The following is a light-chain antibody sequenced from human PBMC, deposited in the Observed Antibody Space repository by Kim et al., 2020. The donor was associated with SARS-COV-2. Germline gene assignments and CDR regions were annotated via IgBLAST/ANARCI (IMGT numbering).Light chain of an antibody. J-gene: IGKJ1*01. V-gene: IGKV3-15*01. CDR3: KQYNNWPRT. CDR2: GAS. Sequence: EIVMTQSPATLSVSPGERGTLSCRASQSVGSNLAWYQQKPGQAPRLLIYGASTRATGIPARFSGSGSGTEFTLTIGSLQSEDFAVYYCKQYNNWPRTFGQGTKVDIK. CDR1: QSVGSN.